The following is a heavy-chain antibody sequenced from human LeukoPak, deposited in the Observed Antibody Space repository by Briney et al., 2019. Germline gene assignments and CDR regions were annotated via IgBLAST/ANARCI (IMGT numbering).Heavy chain of an antibody. CDR1: GFTFSNAW. V-gene: IGHV3-15*01. CDR3: TTDSSKIVFMDV. D-gene: IGHD6-19*01. Sequence: GGSLRLSCAASGFTFSNAWMSRVRQAPGKGLEWVGRIKSKTDGGTTDYAAPVKGRFTISRDDSKNTLHLQMNSLKTEDTAVYDCTTDSSKIVFMDVWGKGTTVTVSS. CDR2: IKSKTDGGTT. J-gene: IGHJ6*03.